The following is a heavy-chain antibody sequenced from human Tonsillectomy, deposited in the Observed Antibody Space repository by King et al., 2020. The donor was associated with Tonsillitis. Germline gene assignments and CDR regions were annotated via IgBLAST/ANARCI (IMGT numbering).Heavy chain of an antibody. CDR3: AKLGLGSIVLMEYAVNYYFFGVDV. J-gene: IGHJ6*02. CDR2: VSYDGTKK. V-gene: IGHV3-30*18. Sequence: VQLVESGGGVGQPGRSLRLSCAASGFTFSTYGMHWVRQAPGKGLDWVAAVSYDGTKKYYADSVKGRFTISRDNSKNTLSLQMNSLRPEDTAVYYCAKLGLGSIVLMEYAVNYYFFGVDVWGQGTTVTVSS. D-gene: IGHD2-8*01. CDR1: GFTFSTYG.